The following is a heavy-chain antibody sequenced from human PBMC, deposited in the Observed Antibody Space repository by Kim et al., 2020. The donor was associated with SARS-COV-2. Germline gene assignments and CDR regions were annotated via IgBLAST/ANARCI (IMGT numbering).Heavy chain of an antibody. CDR1: GFTFSNYS. V-gene: IGHV3-21*01. D-gene: IGHD3-10*01. J-gene: IGHJ6*02. CDR2: ISNSSNYI. Sequence: GGSLRLSCAASGFTFSNYSMNWVRQAPGKGLEWVSSISNSSNYIYYADSVKGRFTISRDNAKNSLYLQMNSLRADDTALYYCARNPYGSGSYILGRLFGGMDVWGQGTTVTVSS. CDR3: ARNPYGSGSYILGRLFGGMDV.